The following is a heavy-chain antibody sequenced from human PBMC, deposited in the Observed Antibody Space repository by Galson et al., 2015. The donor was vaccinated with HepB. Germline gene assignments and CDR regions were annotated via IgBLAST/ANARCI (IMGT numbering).Heavy chain of an antibody. V-gene: IGHV3-23*01. CDR1: GFTFSSYA. J-gene: IGHJ4*02. CDR2: ISGSGGST. D-gene: IGHD5-24*01. Sequence: SLRLSCAASGFTFSSYAMSWVRQAPGKGLEWVSAISGSGGSTYYADSVKGRFTISRDNSKNTLVLQMNSLRAEDTAVYYCAKDLRREGYKSHFDYWGQGTLVTVSS. CDR3: AKDLRREGYKSHFDY.